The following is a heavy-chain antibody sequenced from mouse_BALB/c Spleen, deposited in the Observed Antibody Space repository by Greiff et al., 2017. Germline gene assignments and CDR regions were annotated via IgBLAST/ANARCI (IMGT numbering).Heavy chain of an antibody. Sequence: EVKVVESGGGLVKPGGSLKLSCAASGFTFSSYAMSWVRQTPEKRLEWVASISSGGSTYYPDSVKGRFTISRDNARNILYLQMSSLRSEDTAMYYCARGEITTGPWFAYWGQGTLVTVSA. J-gene: IGHJ3*01. CDR3: ARGEITTGPWFAY. D-gene: IGHD2-4*01. V-gene: IGHV5-6-5*01. CDR1: GFTFSSYA. CDR2: ISSGGST.